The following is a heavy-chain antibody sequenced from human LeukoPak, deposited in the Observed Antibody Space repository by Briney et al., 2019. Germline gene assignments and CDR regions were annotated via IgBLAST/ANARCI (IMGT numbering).Heavy chain of an antibody. CDR3: ERGWQWRFGAFDY. CDR2: FDSEDGET. J-gene: IGHJ4*02. CDR1: GCTHTELS. V-gene: IGHV1-24*01. D-gene: IGHD6-19*01. Sequence: ASVKVSCKVSGCTHTELSMHWVRQAAGKGLEWMGGFDSEDGETIYAHKYQGGVTMTKDTSTDTAYMELRSLRAEDAAVYFCERGWQWRFGAFDYWGQGTLVTVSS.